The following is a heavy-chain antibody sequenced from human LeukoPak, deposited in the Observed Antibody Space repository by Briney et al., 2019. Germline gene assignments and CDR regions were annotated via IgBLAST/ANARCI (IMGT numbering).Heavy chain of an antibody. CDR3: ARGQPSRIQLWYDY. V-gene: IGHV4-59*12. Sequence: SETLSLTCTVSGGSISTYFWSWIRQPPGKGLEWIGYIYYSGSTNYNPSLKSRVTMSVDTSKNQFSLKLSSVTAADTAVYYCARGQPSRIQLWYDYWGQGTLVTVSS. CDR2: IYYSGST. J-gene: IGHJ4*02. CDR1: GGSISTYF. D-gene: IGHD5-18*01.